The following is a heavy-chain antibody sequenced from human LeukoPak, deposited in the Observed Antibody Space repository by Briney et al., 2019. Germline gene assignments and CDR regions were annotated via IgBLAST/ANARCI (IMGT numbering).Heavy chain of an antibody. V-gene: IGHV4-4*07. CDR1: GGSISNYF. CDR2: IFTSGST. CDR3: ARESRDYDGSGYYHDH. D-gene: IGHD3-22*01. Sequence: SETLSLTCTVSGGSISNYFWSWIRPPAGEGLEWIGRIFTSGSTDYNPSLKSRVTMPVDTSKNQFSLKLTSVTAADTAVYYCARESRDYDGSGYYHDHWGQGTLVTVSS. J-gene: IGHJ4*02.